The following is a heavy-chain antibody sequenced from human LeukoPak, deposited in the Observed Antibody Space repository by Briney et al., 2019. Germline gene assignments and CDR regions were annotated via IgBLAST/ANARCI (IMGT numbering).Heavy chain of an antibody. D-gene: IGHD3-3*01. CDR3: YRTKEWPL. CDR1: GGSISSSSYY. V-gene: IGHV4-39*01. J-gene: IGHJ4*02. Sequence: PSETLSLTCTVSGGSISSSSYYWGWIRQPPGKGLEWIGSIYYSGSTYYNPSLKSRVTISVDTSKNQFSLKLSSVTAADTAVYYCYRTKEWPLWGQGTLVTVSS. CDR2: IYYSGST.